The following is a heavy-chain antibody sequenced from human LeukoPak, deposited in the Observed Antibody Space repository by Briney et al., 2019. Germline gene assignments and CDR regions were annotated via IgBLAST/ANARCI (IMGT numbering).Heavy chain of an antibody. CDR3: ARGPWTYYSSSWFDY. J-gene: IGHJ4*02. V-gene: IGHV4-34*01. CDR1: GGSFSGYY. CDR2: INHSGST. D-gene: IGHD6-13*01. Sequence: SETLPLTCAVYGGSFSGYYWSWIRQPPGKGLEWIGEINHSGSTNYNPSLKSRVTISVDTSKNQFSLKLSSVTAADTAVYYCARGPWTYYSSSWFDYWGQGTLVTVSS.